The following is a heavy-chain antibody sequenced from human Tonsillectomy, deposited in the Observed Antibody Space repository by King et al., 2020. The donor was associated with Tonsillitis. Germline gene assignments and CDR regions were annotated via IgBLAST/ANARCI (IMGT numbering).Heavy chain of an antibody. CDR2: INPSGGST. Sequence: VQLVESGAEVKKPGASVKVSCKASGYTFTSYYMHWVRQAPGQGLEWMGIINPSGGSTSYAQKFQGRVTMTRDTPTSTVYMDLSSLRSEDTAVYYCARGFYGSGSYYKTRGFDPWGQGTLVTVSS. CDR3: ARGFYGSGSYYKTRGFDP. V-gene: IGHV1-46*01. D-gene: IGHD3-10*01. CDR1: GYTFTSYY. J-gene: IGHJ5*02.